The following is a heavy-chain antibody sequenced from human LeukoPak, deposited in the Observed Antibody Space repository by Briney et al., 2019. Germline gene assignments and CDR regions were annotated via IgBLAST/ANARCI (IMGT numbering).Heavy chain of an antibody. J-gene: IGHJ6*03. CDR1: GYTFTSYY. CDR2: INPSGGSK. Sequence: GASVTVSCKASGYTFTSYYMHWVRQAPGKGLEGMGLINPSGGSKNYAQKFQGRVTMTRDMSTSTVYMELSSLRSEDTAVYYCARDQRYYYGSGSYSIYSYFYMDVWGKGTTVTISS. CDR3: ARDQRYYYGSGSYSIYSYFYMDV. D-gene: IGHD3-10*01. V-gene: IGHV1-46*01.